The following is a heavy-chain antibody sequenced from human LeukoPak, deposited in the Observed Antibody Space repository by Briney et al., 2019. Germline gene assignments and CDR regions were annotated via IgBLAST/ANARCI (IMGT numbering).Heavy chain of an antibody. D-gene: IGHD4-17*01. CDR2: INHSGST. V-gene: IGHV4-34*01. J-gene: IGHJ5*02. CDR1: GFTFSNAW. CDR3: ARAITVTTPRARRRKSGWFDP. Sequence: GSLRLSCAASGFTFSNAWMSWIRQPPGKGLEWIGEINHSGSTNYNPSLKSRVTISVDTSKNQFSLKLSSVTAADTAVYYCARAITVTTPRARRRKSGWFDPWGQGTLATVSS.